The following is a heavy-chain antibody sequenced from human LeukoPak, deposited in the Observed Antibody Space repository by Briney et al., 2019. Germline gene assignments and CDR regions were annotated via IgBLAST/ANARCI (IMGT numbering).Heavy chain of an antibody. CDR3: ARGQILFDP. J-gene: IGHJ5*02. V-gene: IGHV4-34*01. CDR1: GVSLSGYY. CDR2: INHSGST. Sequence: SETLSLTCAVYGVSLSGYYWGWIRQPPGKGLEWIGEINHSGSTNYNPSLKTRVTISVDTSKNQFSLKLSSVTAADTAVYYCARGQILFDPWGQGTLVTVSS.